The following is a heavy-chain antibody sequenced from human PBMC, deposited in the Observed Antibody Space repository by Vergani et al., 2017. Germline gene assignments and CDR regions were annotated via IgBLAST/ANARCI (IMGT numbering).Heavy chain of an antibody. V-gene: IGHV1-69*02. J-gene: IGHJ1*01. CDR2: IIPILGIA. CDR3: ARLRSGSYYEVSYFQH. Sequence: QVQLVQSGAEVKKPGSSVKVSCKASGGTFSSYTISWVRPAPGQGLEWMGRIIPILGIANYAQKFQGRVTITADKSTSTAYMERSSLRSEDTAVYYCARLRSGSYYEVSYFQHWGQGTLVTVSS. D-gene: IGHD1-26*01. CDR1: GGTFSSYT.